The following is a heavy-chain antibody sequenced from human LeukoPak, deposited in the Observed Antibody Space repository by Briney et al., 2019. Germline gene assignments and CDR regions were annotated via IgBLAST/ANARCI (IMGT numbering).Heavy chain of an antibody. V-gene: IGHV3-23*01. Sequence: GGSLRLSCAASGFTFSSYAMSWVRQAPGKGLERVSAISGSGGSTYYADSVKGRFTISRDNSKNTLYLQMNSLRAEDTAVYYCAKDRRYQLLGGWFDPWGQGTLVTVSS. D-gene: IGHD2-2*01. CDR1: GFTFSSYA. J-gene: IGHJ5*02. CDR3: AKDRRYQLLGGWFDP. CDR2: ISGSGGST.